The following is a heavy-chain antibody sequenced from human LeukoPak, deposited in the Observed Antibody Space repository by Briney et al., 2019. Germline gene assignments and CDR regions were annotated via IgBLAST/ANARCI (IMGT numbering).Heavy chain of an antibody. CDR3: ARLASSGWFDP. CDR1: GGSINSYY. J-gene: IGHJ5*02. D-gene: IGHD6-19*01. Sequence: SETLSLTCTVSGGSINSYYWSWIRQPLGKGLEWIGYIYYSGSTNYNPSLKSRVTISVDTSKNQFSLKLSSVTAADTAVYYCARLASSGWFDPWGQGTLVTVSS. V-gene: IGHV4-59*01. CDR2: IYYSGST.